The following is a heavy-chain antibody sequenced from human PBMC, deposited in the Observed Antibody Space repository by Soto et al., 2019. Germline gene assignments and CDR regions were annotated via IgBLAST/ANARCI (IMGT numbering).Heavy chain of an antibody. J-gene: IGHJ4*02. V-gene: IGHV4-59*01. Sequence: QVQLQESGPGLVKPSETLSLTCTVSGASISSYYWTWIRQPPGKGLEWIGYISYSGSTNYNPSLKGRVNHSGDTSKDPVSLKVNSWTAADPAVYFRSGVTPRNRNLYFYDYWGQGTLVTVSS. D-gene: IGHD1-1*01. CDR3: SGVTPRNRNLYFYDY. CDR1: GASISSYY. CDR2: ISYSGST.